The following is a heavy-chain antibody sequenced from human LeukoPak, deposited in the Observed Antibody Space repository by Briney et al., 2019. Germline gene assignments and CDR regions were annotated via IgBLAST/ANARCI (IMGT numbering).Heavy chain of an antibody. CDR3: ARVVVTECFDY. J-gene: IGHJ4*02. V-gene: IGHV4-30-4*01. Sequence: SQTLSLTCTVSGGSISSGDYYWSWIRQPPGKGLEWIGYIYYSGSTYYNPSLKSQVTISVDTSKNQFSLKLSSVTAADTAVYYCARVVVTECFDYWGQGTLVTVSS. CDR2: IYYSGST. CDR1: GGSISSGDYY. D-gene: IGHD2-21*02.